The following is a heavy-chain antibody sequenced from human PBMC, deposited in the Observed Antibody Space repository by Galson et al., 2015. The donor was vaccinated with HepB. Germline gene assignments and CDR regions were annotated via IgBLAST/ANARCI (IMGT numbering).Heavy chain of an antibody. CDR1: GFSFRSSS. Sequence: SLRLSCAASGFSFRSSSMNWVRQAPGKGLEWVSSITSGSSHIFYAYSVTGRFTISRDNAKTSVYLQLSSLRAEDTAVYYCASGIRGSDFFMYYFDHGGQGTPVRVSS. V-gene: IGHV3-21*04. D-gene: IGHD3-10*01. J-gene: IGHJ4*02. CDR3: ASGIRGSDFFMYYFDH. CDR2: ITSGSSHI.